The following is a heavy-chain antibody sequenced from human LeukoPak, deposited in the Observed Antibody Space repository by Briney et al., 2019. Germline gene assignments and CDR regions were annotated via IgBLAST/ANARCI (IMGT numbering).Heavy chain of an antibody. V-gene: IGHV3-21*01. CDR1: GFTFSSFS. J-gene: IGHJ5*02. CDR3: ARIGGRDFSSGYYIDR. CDR2: ISDNSHYI. Sequence: GGSLRLSCAVSGFTFSSFSMTWVRQTPGKGLEWVSSISDNSHYIYYADSVKGRFTISRDNSANSLFLQLNSLRAEDTALYYCARIGGRDFSSGYYIDRWGQGTLVTVSS. D-gene: IGHD3-3*01.